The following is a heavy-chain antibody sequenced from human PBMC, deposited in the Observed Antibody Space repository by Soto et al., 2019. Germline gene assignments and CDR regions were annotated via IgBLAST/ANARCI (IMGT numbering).Heavy chain of an antibody. CDR2: IYHAGST. Sequence: QVHLQESGPGLVKPSETLSLTCAVSGGFISTSNWWSWVRQSPGKGLEWIGVIYHAGSTNYNPSLKGRVSMSVDKSKNQFSPKLSSVTAADTAVYYCARDRATGGSSRQYFYGMDVWGQGTAVTVSS. J-gene: IGHJ6*02. CDR3: ARDRATGGSSRQYFYGMDV. CDR1: GGFISTSNW. V-gene: IGHV4-4*02. D-gene: IGHD1-1*01.